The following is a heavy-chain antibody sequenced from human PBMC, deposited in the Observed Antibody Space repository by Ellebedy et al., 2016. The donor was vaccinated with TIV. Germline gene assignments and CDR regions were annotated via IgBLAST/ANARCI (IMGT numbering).Heavy chain of an antibody. D-gene: IGHD4-11*01. CDR3: AGYWGISNPYYYYMDV. CDR2: IIPIFGTA. V-gene: IGHV1-69*13. J-gene: IGHJ6*03. Sequence: SVKVSCXASGGTFSSYAISWVRQAPGQGLEWMGGIIPIFGTANYAQKFQGRVTITADESTSTAYMELSSLRSEDTAVYYCAGYWGISNPYYYYMDVWGKGTTVTVSS. CDR1: GGTFSSYA.